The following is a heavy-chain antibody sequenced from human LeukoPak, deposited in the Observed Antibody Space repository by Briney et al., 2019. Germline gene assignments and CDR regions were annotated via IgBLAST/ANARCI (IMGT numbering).Heavy chain of an antibody. V-gene: IGHV3-74*01. CDR3: ARGGSTYFQH. CDR1: GFTFSSYW. J-gene: IGHJ1*01. CDR2: IHSDGSST. D-gene: IGHD5/OR15-5a*01. Sequence: PGGSLRLSCETAGFTFSSYWMHWVRQAPGKGLVWVSRIHSDGSSTNYADSVKGRHTISRDNAKNTLFLQMNSLRAEDTAVYYCARGGSTYFQHWGQGTLVTVSS.